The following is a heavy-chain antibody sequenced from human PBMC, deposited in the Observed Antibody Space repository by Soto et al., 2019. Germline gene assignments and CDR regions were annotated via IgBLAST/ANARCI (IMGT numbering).Heavy chain of an antibody. V-gene: IGHV3-66*01. CDR2: IYSGGST. Sequence: EVQLVESGGGLVQPGGSLRLSCAASGFTVSGHYMSWVRQAPGKGLEWVSVIYSGGSTYYANSVTGRFTISRDISKNTMYLQMISLRAEDTAVYFCARDRTTSDYRGSGARSLWGQGTLVSGSS. CDR3: ARDRTTSDYRGSGARSL. CDR1: GFTVSGHY. D-gene: IGHD5-12*01. J-gene: IGHJ4*02.